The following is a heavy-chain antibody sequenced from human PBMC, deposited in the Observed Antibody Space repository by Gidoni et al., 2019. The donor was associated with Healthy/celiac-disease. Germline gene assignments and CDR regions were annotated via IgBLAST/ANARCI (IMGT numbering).Heavy chain of an antibody. CDR3: ARSSSSFDL. CDR2: ISYDGSNK. D-gene: IGHD6-6*01. Sequence: QVQLVESGGGVVQPGRSLRLPCAASGFTFSSYAMHWVRQAPGKGLEWVAVISYDGSNKYYADSVKGRFTISRDNSKNTLYLQMNSLRAEDTAVYYCARSSSSFDLWGRGTLVTVSS. V-gene: IGHV3-30-3*01. J-gene: IGHJ2*01. CDR1: GFTFSSYA.